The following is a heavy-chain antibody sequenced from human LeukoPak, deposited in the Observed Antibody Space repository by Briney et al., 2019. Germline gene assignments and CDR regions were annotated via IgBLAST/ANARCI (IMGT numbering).Heavy chain of an antibody. CDR2: ISAYNGNT. D-gene: IGHD3-10*01. Sequence: ASVKVSCKASGYTFTSYDINWVRQATGQGLEWMGWISAYNGNTNYAQKLQGRVTMTTDTSTSTAYMELRSLRSDDTAVYYCARGNPYGSGSDYWGQGTLVTVSS. V-gene: IGHV1-18*01. CDR1: GYTFTSYD. CDR3: ARGNPYGSGSDY. J-gene: IGHJ4*02.